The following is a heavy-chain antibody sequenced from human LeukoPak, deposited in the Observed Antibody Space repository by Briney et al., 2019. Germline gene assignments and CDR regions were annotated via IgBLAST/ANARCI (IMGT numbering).Heavy chain of an antibody. V-gene: IGHV4-39*01. J-gene: IGHJ4*02. CDR1: GGSISSSTYY. CDR2: IYYSGTT. Sequence: PSETLSLTCTVSGGSISSSTYYWGWIRQPPGKGLEWIGTIYYSGTTYYNPSLKSPVTISVDTSKNQFSLKLTSVTAADTAVYYCARQEYSNSYFDHWGRGILVTVSS. D-gene: IGHD6-6*01. CDR3: ARQEYSNSYFDH.